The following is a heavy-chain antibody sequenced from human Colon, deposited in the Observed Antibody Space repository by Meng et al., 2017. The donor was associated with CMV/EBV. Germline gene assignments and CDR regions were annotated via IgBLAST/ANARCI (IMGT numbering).Heavy chain of an antibody. V-gene: IGHV3-21*06. CDR1: GFPFSLFT. CDR2: ISPSGEYI. CDR3: ARDFKSGRP. J-gene: IGHJ5*02. Sequence: GESLKISCAASGFPFSLFTMIWVRQAPGKGLEWVSSISPSGEYIYYADSLKGRFTVSRDNTNNSLYLQMNNLGAGDTATYFCARDFKSGRPWGQGTLVTVSS.